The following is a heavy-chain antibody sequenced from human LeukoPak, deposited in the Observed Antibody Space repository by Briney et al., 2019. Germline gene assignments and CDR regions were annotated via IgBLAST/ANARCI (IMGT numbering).Heavy chain of an antibody. V-gene: IGHV3-23*01. CDR3: ARGATRATRHFDV. D-gene: IGHD2-2*01. Sequence: GGSLRLSCVASGFTFSSYPLAWVRQTPGKGLAWVSIIAGNNSPAFYADSVEGRFTISRDNSKNMGYLQMNSLRVEDSGVYFCARGATRATRHFDVWGRGTLVTVSS. CDR1: GFTFSSYP. J-gene: IGHJ2*01. CDR2: IAGNNSPA.